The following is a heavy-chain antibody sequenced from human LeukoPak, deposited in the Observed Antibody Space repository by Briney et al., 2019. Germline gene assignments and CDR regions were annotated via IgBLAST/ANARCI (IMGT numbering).Heavy chain of an antibody. J-gene: IGHJ4*02. V-gene: IGHV4-39*01. D-gene: IGHD6-19*01. CDR3: ARWVVADYYFDY. CDR2: IYYSGST. Sequence: SETLSLTCTVSGGSISSSGYSWGWIRQPPGKGLEWIGSIYYSGSTYYNPSLKSRVTISVDTSKNQFSLKLSSVTAADTAVYYCARWVVADYYFDYWGQGTLVTVSS. CDR1: GGSISSSGYS.